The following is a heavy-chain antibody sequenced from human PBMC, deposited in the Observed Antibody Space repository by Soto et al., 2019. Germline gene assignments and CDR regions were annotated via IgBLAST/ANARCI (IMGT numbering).Heavy chain of an antibody. D-gene: IGHD2-2*01. Sequence: EVPLGESGGGLVQPGGSLRLSCAASGFTFSSYCMHWVRQAPGKGLVWVSRINSDGSSTSYADSVKGRFTISRDNAKNTLYMQMNSLRAEDTAVYYCAREPALNLFDPWGQGTLVTVPS. V-gene: IGHV3-74*01. J-gene: IGHJ5*02. CDR3: AREPALNLFDP. CDR1: GFTFSSYC. CDR2: INSDGSST.